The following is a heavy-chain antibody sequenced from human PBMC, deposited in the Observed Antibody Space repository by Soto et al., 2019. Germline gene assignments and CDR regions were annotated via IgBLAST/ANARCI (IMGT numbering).Heavy chain of an antibody. Sequence: GESLKISCKGSGYSFTSYWIGWVRQMPGKGLEWMGIIYPGDSDTRYSPSFQGQVTISADKSISTAYLQWSSLKASDTAMYYCARQGDTIAAAGLYYYYGMDVWGQGTTVTVSS. CDR1: GYSFTSYW. CDR2: IYPGDSDT. CDR3: ARQGDTIAAAGLYYYYGMDV. V-gene: IGHV5-51*01. D-gene: IGHD6-13*01. J-gene: IGHJ6*02.